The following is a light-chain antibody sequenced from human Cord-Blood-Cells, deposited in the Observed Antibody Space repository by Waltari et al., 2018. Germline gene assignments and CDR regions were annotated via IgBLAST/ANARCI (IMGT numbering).Light chain of an antibody. CDR3: QQYNSDPYT. V-gene: IGKV1-5*01. CDR1: QSISSW. CDR2: DAS. J-gene: IGKJ2*01. Sequence: DIQMTQSPSTLSASVGDRVTITCRASQSISSWLAWYQPKPGKAPKLLIYDASSLESGVPSRFSGSGSGTEFTLTISSLQPDDFATYYCQQYNSDPYTFGQGTKLEIK.